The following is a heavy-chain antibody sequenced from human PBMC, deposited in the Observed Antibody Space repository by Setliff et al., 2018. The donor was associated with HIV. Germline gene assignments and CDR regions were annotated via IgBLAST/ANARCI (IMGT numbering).Heavy chain of an antibody. V-gene: IGHV4-38-2*02. Sequence: SETLSLTCTVSGYSISSGYYWGWIRQPPGKGLEWIGSIYHSGRTNFNPSLRSRVTMSVDTSKSQFSLKLGSVTAADTAVYFCARGRADWFFDYWGQGTLVTVSS. D-gene: IGHD3-9*01. CDR3: ARGRADWFFDY. CDR2: IYHSGRT. CDR1: GYSISSGYY. J-gene: IGHJ4*02.